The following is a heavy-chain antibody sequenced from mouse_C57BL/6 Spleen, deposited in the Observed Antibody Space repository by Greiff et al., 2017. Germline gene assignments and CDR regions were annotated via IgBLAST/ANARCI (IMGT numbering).Heavy chain of an antibody. CDR1: GYTFPSYW. Sequence: VQLQQPGAELVKPGASVKLSCKASGYTFPSYWMHWVKQRPGRGLEWIGRIDPNSGGTKYNEKVKSKATLTVDQPSSTAYMQLSSLTSEDSAVYCCARPPIYYYGSSLLCYAMDYWGQGTSVTVSS. CDR3: ARPPIYYYGSSLLCYAMDY. CDR2: IDPNSGGT. V-gene: IGHV1-72*01. D-gene: IGHD1-1*01. J-gene: IGHJ4*01.